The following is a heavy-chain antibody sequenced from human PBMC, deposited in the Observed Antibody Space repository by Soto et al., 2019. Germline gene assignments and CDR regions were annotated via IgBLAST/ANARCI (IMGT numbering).Heavy chain of an antibody. V-gene: IGHV3-21*01. CDR2: ISSSSSYI. CDR3: ARDGDYVWGSYRWSDAFDI. D-gene: IGHD3-16*02. J-gene: IGHJ3*02. Sequence: EVQLVESGGGLVKPGGSLRLSCAASGFTFSSYSTNWVRQAPGKGLEWVSSISSSSSYIYYADSVKGRFTISRDNAKNSLYLQMNSLRAEDTAVYYCARDGDYVWGSYRWSDAFDIWGQGTMVTVSS. CDR1: GFTFSSYS.